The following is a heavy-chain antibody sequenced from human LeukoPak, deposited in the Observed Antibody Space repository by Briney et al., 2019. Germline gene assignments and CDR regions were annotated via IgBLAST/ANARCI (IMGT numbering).Heavy chain of an antibody. J-gene: IGHJ4*02. CDR3: AKGIYDILTGPSHDY. Sequence: GGSLRLSCAASGFTFSTYWMSWVRQAPGKGLEWVAKIKQDGSEKSYVDSVKGRFTISRDNANNSLYLQMNSLRAEDTALYYCAKGIYDILTGPSHDYWGQGTLVTVSS. CDR1: GFTFSTYW. D-gene: IGHD3-9*01. CDR2: IKQDGSEK. V-gene: IGHV3-7*03.